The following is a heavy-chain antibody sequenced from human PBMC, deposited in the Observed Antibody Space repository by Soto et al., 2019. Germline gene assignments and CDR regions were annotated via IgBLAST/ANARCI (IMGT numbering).Heavy chain of an antibody. J-gene: IGHJ6*02. Sequence: GASVKVSCKASGYTFTSYAMHWVRQAPGQRLEWMGWINAGNGNTKYSQKFQGRVTITRDTSASTAYMELSSLRSEDTAVYYCARDGAFDYSTHPSFYYGMDVWGQGTTVTVSS. CDR1: GYTFTSYA. D-gene: IGHD5-12*01. CDR3: ARDGAFDYSTHPSFYYGMDV. V-gene: IGHV1-3*01. CDR2: INAGNGNT.